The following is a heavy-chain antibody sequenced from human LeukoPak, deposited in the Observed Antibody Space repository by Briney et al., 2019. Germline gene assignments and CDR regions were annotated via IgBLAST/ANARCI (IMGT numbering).Heavy chain of an antibody. CDR1: GFTFSTYG. D-gene: IGHD2-15*01. Sequence: GGSLRLSCAASGFTFSTYGMSWVRQAPGKGLEWVSTIGGSASGTFYADSMKGRFTISRDNFKNTLYLQMNSLRAEDTAVYYCAKSGDGSYYSRADCWGQGTLVTVSS. J-gene: IGHJ4*02. CDR2: IGGSASGT. V-gene: IGHV3-23*01. CDR3: AKSGDGSYYSRADC.